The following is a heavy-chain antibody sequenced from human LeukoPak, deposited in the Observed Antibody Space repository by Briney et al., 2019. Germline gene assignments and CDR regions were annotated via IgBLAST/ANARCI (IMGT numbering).Heavy chain of an antibody. J-gene: IGHJ4*02. V-gene: IGHV1-18*01. CDR1: GYTFTSYG. Sequence: ASVKVSCKASGYTFTSYGITWVRQAPGQGLEWMGWISVYNGDTNYAQKLQGRVTMTTDTSTSTAYMELRSLRSDGTAMYYCATWLGATFDYWGQGTLVTVSS. CDR2: ISVYNGDT. D-gene: IGHD1-26*01. CDR3: ATWLGATFDY.